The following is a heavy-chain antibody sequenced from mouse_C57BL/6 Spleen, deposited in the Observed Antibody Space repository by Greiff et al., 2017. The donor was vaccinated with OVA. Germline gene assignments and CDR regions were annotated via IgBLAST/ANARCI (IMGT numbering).Heavy chain of an antibody. V-gene: IGHV5-4*01. D-gene: IGHD1-1*01. J-gene: IGHJ4*01. CDR1: GFTFSSYA. Sequence: EVQLVESGGGLVKPGGSLKLSCAASGFTFSSYAMSWVRQTPEKRLEWVATISDGGSYTYYPDNVKGRFTISRDNTKNNLYLQMSHLKSEDTAMYYCARGEAYYSTVVATDYYAMDYWGQGTSVTVSS. CDR2: ISDGGSYT. CDR3: ARGEAYYSTVVATDYYAMDY.